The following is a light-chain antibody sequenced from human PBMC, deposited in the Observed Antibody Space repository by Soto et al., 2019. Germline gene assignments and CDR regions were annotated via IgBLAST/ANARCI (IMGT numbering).Light chain of an antibody. CDR1: SSNIGGNY. Sequence: QSVLTQPPSASGTPGQRVTISCSGSSSNIGGNYVYWYQQVPGTAPKLLIFSNNQRPSGVPDRFSGSKSGTSASLAISGLRSEDEADYYCASWDDSLRVVFGGGTKLTVL. J-gene: IGLJ3*02. V-gene: IGLV1-47*02. CDR3: ASWDDSLRVV. CDR2: SNN.